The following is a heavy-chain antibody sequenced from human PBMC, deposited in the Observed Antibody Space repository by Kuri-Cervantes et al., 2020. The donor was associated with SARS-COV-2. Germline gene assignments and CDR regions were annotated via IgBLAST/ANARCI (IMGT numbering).Heavy chain of an antibody. CDR3: ARQRDTAMDTASPFDY. J-gene: IGHJ4*02. CDR2: ISSSGSTI. CDR1: GFTFSSYE. V-gene: IGHV3-48*03. Sequence: GESLKISCAASGFTFSSYEMNWVRQAPGKGLEWVSYISSSGSTIYYADSVKGRFTISRDNAKNSLYLQMNSLRAEDTAVYYCARQRDTAMDTASPFDYWGQGTLVTVSS. D-gene: IGHD5-18*01.